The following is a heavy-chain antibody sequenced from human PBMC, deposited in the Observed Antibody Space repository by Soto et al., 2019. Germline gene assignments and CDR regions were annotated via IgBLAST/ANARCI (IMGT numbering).Heavy chain of an antibody. CDR3: ARVGLPRYYYYGMDV. D-gene: IGHD5-12*01. Sequence: GGSLRLSCAASGFTFSSYAMSWVRQAPGKGLEWVSSISSSSSYIYYADSVKGRFTISRDNAKNSLYLQMNSLRAEDTAVYYCARVGLPRYYYYGMDVWGQGTTVTVS. J-gene: IGHJ6*02. V-gene: IGHV3-21*01. CDR1: GFTFSSYA. CDR2: ISSSSSYI.